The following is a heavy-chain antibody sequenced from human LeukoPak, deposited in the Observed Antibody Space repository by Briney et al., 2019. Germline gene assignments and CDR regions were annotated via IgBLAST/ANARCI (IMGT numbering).Heavy chain of an antibody. CDR2: ISYDGSNK. J-gene: IGHJ4*02. CDR3: ARDGASTYGGNDY. Sequence: GRSLRLSCAAFGFTFSSYAMHWVRQAPGKGLEWVAVISYDGSNKYYADSVKGRFTISRDNSKNTLYLQMNSLRAEDTAVYYCARDGASTYGGNDYWGQGTLVTVSS. V-gene: IGHV3-30-3*01. D-gene: IGHD4-23*01. CDR1: GFTFSSYA.